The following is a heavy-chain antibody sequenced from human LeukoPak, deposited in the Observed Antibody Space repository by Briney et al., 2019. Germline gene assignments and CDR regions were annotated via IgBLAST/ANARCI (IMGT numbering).Heavy chain of an antibody. CDR3: AREFGVDDFWSGYYDGNNWFDP. CDR1: GGTFISYA. V-gene: IGHV1-69*04. Sequence: GASVKVSCKASGGTFISYAISWVRQAPGQGLEWMGRIIPILGIANYAQKFQGRVTITADKSPSPAYMELSSLRSEDTAVYYCAREFGVDDFWSGYYDGNNWFDPWGQGTLVTVSS. CDR2: IIPILGIA. J-gene: IGHJ5*02. D-gene: IGHD3-3*01.